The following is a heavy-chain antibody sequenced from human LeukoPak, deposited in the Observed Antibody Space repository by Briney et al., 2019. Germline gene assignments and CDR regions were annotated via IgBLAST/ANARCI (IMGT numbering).Heavy chain of an antibody. CDR1: GFSLSDHW. CDR2: INSDTSRP. Sequence: PGGSLRLSCAASGFSLSDHWMLWVRQAPGKGLVWVSRINSDTSRPSYADSVKGRFTISRDNAKNTLSLQMNSLRAEDTALYYCARETGSGYQQTDAFDIWGQGTTVTVSS. J-gene: IGHJ3*02. V-gene: IGHV3-74*01. CDR3: ARETGSGYQQTDAFDI. D-gene: IGHD3-22*01.